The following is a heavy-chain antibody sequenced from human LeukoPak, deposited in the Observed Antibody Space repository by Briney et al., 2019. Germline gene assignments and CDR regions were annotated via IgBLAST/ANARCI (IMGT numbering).Heavy chain of an antibody. CDR3: AREEPGAAANP. Sequence: PGGSLRLSCAASGFTFSSYWMHWVRQAPGKGLVWVSRINSDGSSTSYADSVKGRFTISRDNAKNTLYLQMNSLRAEDTAVYYCAREEPGAAANPWGQGTLVTVSS. CDR2: INSDGSST. D-gene: IGHD6-13*01. V-gene: IGHV3-74*01. CDR1: GFTFSSYW. J-gene: IGHJ5*02.